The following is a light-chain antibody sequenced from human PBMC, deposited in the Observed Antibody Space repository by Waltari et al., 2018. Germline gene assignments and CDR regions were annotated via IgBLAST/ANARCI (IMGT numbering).Light chain of an antibody. J-gene: IGKJ5*01. CDR3: QQFYTTPMT. Sequence: DIVMTQSPDSLAVSLGERATINCKSSQSVLYSSNNKNYLAWYQQQPGQPPKLLVDWASTRESGVPDRFTASGSGTDFTLTISSLQAEDVAVYYCQQFYTTPMTFGQGTRLEIK. V-gene: IGKV4-1*01. CDR2: WAS. CDR1: QSVLYSSNNKNY.